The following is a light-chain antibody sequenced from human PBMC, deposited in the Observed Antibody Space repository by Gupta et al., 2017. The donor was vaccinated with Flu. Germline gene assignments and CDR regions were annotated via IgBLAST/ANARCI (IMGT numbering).Light chain of an antibody. CDR1: QSVSSK. Sequence: ATLSVSPGERATLSCRASQSVSSKLAWYQQKPGQAPRLLIYGASSRATGTPARFSGSGSGTEFTLTISSLQSEDFAVYHCQQYNDWPLYTFGQGTKLEIK. CDR3: QQYNDWPLYT. V-gene: IGKV3-15*01. J-gene: IGKJ2*01. CDR2: GAS.